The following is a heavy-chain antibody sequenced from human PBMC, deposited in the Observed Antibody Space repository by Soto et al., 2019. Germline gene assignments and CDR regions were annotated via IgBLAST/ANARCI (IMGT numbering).Heavy chain of an antibody. V-gene: IGHV3-23*01. J-gene: IGHJ4*02. CDR1: GFTYSIYA. Sequence: EVQVLESGGGSLQPGGSLRRSCAASGFTYSIYAMRWLRQAPGRGLEWVSAISGSGSNPYYADSVKGRFTISRDNSKTTLYLQMQGLRAEDTALYYCATTASMTIRDGFDHWGQGTLVTVYS. CDR2: ISGSGSNP. D-gene: IGHD4-17*01. CDR3: ATTASMTIRDGFDH.